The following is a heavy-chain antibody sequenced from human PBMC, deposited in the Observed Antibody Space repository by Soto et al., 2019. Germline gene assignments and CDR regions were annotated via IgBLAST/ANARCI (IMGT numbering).Heavy chain of an antibody. CDR1: GFSFSISP. V-gene: IGHV3-30-3*01. J-gene: IGHJ4*02. D-gene: IGHD7-27*01. CDR3: ARDPKTSGGQHWAFNYFDS. Sequence: VQLAESGGGLVLTGGSLRLSCAASGFSFSISPMHWVRQAPGKGPEWVALISYDGTNKFYADSVKGRFTISRDNSKSTLYLQVDSLRPEDAAVYYCARDPKTSGGQHWAFNYFDSWGQGTLVTVSS. CDR2: ISYDGTNK.